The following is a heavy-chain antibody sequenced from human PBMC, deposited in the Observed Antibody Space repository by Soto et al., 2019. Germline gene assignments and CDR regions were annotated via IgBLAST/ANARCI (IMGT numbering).Heavy chain of an antibody. V-gene: IGHV3-11*01. D-gene: IGHD3-16*02. CDR3: ARDLSYRYFDY. CDR2: ISSSGSTI. J-gene: IGHJ4*02. CDR1: GLSFNNYY. Sequence: PCWCMGLSCAACGLSFNNYYMTWTRQAPGKGLEWVSYISSSGSTIYYADSVKGRFTISRDNAKNSLYLQMNSLRAEDTAVYYCARDLSYRYFDYWGQRTLVTVSS.